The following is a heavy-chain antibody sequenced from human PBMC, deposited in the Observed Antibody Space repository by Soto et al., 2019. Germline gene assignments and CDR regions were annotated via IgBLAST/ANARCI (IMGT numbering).Heavy chain of an antibody. V-gene: IGHV1-18*01. CDR3: ARGNAAIFGLAHMAV. Sequence: GASVKVSCKASGGTFSSYAISWVRQAPGQGLEWMGWISAYNGNTNYAQKLQGRVTMTTDTSTSTAYMELRSLRSDDTAVYYCARGNAAIFGLAHMAVWGQGTSVTVSS. D-gene: IGHD3-3*01. J-gene: IGHJ6*02. CDR1: GGTFSSYA. CDR2: ISAYNGNT.